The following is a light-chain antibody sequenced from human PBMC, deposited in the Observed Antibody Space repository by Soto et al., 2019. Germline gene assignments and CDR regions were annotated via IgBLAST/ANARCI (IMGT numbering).Light chain of an antibody. Sequence: EIVLTQSPVTLSLPPGERATLSCRASQSVSSSLAWHQQKPGQAPRLLIHDAFNRATGIPARFSGSGSDTDINLTVSCLEPEDFAVYYWQQRSNWSLSFGGGTKVEIK. CDR1: QSVSSS. CDR2: DAF. J-gene: IGKJ4*01. V-gene: IGKV3-11*01. CDR3: QQRSNWSLS.